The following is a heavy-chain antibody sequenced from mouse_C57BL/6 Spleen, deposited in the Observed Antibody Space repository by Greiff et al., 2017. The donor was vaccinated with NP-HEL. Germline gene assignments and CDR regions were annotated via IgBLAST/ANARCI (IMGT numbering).Heavy chain of an antibody. CDR1: GFSLSTFGMG. CDR3: ARVGYYSNSYAMDY. Sequence: VTLKVSGPGILQPSQTLSLPCSFSGFSLSTFGMGVGWIRQPSGKGLEWLAHFWWDVDKYYNPALKSRLTISKDTSKNQVFLKIANVDTADTATYYCARVGYYSNSYAMDYWGQGTSVTVSS. J-gene: IGHJ4*01. V-gene: IGHV8-8*01. CDR2: FWWDVDK. D-gene: IGHD2-5*01.